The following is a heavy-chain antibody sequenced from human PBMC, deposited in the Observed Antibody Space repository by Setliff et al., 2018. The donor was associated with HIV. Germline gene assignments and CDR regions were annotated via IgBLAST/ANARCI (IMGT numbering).Heavy chain of an antibody. CDR2: MYYSGTT. J-gene: IGHJ4*02. V-gene: IGHV4-39*01. Sequence: PSETLSLTCTVSGDPISSGSYYWGWIRQPPGKGLEWIGSMYYSGTTYYNPSLKSRVTISVDTSKTQFSLKLNSVTPADTAVYYCGRAPDYWGQGTLVTVSS. CDR3: GRAPDY. CDR1: GDPISSGSYY.